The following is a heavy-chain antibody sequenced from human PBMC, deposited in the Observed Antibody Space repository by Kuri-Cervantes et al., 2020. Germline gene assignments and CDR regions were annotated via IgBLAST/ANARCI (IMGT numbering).Heavy chain of an antibody. V-gene: IGHV1-69*06. CDR1: GYTFTSYG. Sequence: SVKVSCKASGYTFTSYGISWVRQAPGQGLEWMGGIIPIFGTTNYAQKFQGRVTITADKSTSTAYMELSSLRSEDTAVYYCARDRARGSGYYYFDYWGQGTLVTVSS. CDR3: ARDRARGSGYYYFDY. CDR2: IIPIFGTT. D-gene: IGHD3-22*01. J-gene: IGHJ4*02.